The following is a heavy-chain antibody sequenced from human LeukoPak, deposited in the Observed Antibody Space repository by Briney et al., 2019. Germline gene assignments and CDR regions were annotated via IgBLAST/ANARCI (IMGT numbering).Heavy chain of an antibody. V-gene: IGHV4-34*01. D-gene: IGHD1-26*01. CDR1: GGSFSGYY. J-gene: IGHJ4*02. CDR3: ARGGVGAITFDY. CDR2: INHSGST. Sequence: SETLSLTCAVYGGSFSGYYWSWIRQPPGKGLEWIGEINHSGSTNYNPSLKSRVTISVDTSKNQFTLKLNSVTAADTAVYYCARGGVGAITFDYWGQGTLVTVSS.